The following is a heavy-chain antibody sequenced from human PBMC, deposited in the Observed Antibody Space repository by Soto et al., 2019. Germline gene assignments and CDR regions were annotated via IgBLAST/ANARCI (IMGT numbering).Heavy chain of an antibody. J-gene: IGHJ4*02. CDR3: ARGYRAYYYDSSGYLFGY. Sequence: GSLRLSCAASGFTFSSYWMHWVRQAPGKGLVWVSRINSDGSSTSYADSVKGRFTISRDNAKNTLYLQMNSLRAEDTAVYYCARGYRAYYYDSSGYLFGYWGQGTLVTVSS. CDR2: INSDGSST. V-gene: IGHV3-74*01. CDR1: GFTFSSYW. D-gene: IGHD3-22*01.